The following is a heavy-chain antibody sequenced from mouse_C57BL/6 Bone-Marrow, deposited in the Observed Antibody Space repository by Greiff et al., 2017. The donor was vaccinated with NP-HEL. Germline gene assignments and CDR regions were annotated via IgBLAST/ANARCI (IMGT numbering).Heavy chain of an antibody. J-gene: IGHJ4*01. V-gene: IGHV1-50*01. CDR3: AREDFIPYAMDY. CDR1: GYTFTSYW. Sequence: QVQLQQPGAELVKPGASVKLSCKASGYTFTSYWMQWVKQRPGQGLEWIGEIDPSASYTNYNPKFKGKATLTVDTSSSTAYMQLSSLTSEDSAVYYCAREDFIPYAMDYWGQGTSVTVSS. CDR2: IDPSASYT. D-gene: IGHD1-1*01.